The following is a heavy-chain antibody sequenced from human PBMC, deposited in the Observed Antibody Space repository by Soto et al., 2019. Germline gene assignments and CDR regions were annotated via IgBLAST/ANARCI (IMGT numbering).Heavy chain of an antibody. J-gene: IGHJ6*02. CDR1: GYSFTSYW. CDR2: IDPSDSYT. Sequence: VESLKISCKGSGYSFTSYWISWVRQMPGKGLEWMGRIDPSDSYTNYSPSFQGHVTISADKSISTAYLQWSSLKASDTAMYYCARGITMVRGVMNYYYGMDVWGQGTTVTVSS. V-gene: IGHV5-10-1*01. D-gene: IGHD3-10*01. CDR3: ARGITMVRGVMNYYYGMDV.